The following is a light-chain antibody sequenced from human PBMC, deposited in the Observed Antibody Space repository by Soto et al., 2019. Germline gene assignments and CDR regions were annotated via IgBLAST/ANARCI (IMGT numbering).Light chain of an antibody. Sequence: EILLTQSPVTLSLSPGERGTLSCSSSQSVSNNYLAWYQQKPGQAPRLLIYGASSRATGIPDRFSGSGSGTDFTLTISRLEPEDFAVYYCQQYGSSLLTFGGGTKVDIK. CDR2: GAS. J-gene: IGKJ4*01. CDR1: QSVSNNY. CDR3: QQYGSSLLT. V-gene: IGKV3-20*01.